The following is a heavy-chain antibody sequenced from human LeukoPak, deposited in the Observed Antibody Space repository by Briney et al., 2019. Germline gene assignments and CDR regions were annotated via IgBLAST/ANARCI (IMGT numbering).Heavy chain of an antibody. D-gene: IGHD2-15*01. J-gene: IGHJ4*02. Sequence: GGSLRLSCAASGFTFLSYGMHWVRQAPGKGLEWVAFIRYDGSNKYYADSVKGRFTISRDNSKNTLYLQMNSLRAEDTAVYYCARERRIYCSGGSCYLYGLDYWGQGTLVTVSS. CDR2: IRYDGSNK. CDR3: ARERRIYCSGGSCYLYGLDY. V-gene: IGHV3-30*02. CDR1: GFTFLSYG.